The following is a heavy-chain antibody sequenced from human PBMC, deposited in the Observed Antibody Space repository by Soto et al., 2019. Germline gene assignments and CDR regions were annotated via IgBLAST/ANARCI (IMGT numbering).Heavy chain of an antibody. V-gene: IGHV1-69*01. CDR1: GGTFSSYA. CDR2: IIPIFGTA. J-gene: IGHJ4*02. Sequence: QVQLVQSGAEVKKPGSSVKVSCKASGGTFSSYAISWVRQAPGQGLEWMGGIIPIFGTANYAQKFQGRVTITADESTSTAYMELSSLRSEDTAVYYCASGPGYCSSTSCARAGHFDYRGQGTLVTVSS. D-gene: IGHD2-2*03. CDR3: ASGPGYCSSTSCARAGHFDY.